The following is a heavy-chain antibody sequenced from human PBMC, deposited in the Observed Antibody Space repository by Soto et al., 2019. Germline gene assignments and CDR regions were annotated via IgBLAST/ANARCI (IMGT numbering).Heavy chain of an antibody. J-gene: IGHJ4*02. CDR3: AKDGFTAAGTQGY. D-gene: IGHD6-13*01. Sequence: QVQLVESGGGVVQPGRSLRLSCAASGFTFSSYGMHWVRQAPGKGLEWVAVISYDGSNKYYADSVKGRFTISRDNSKNTLYLQTNSLRAEDTAVYYCAKDGFTAAGTQGYWGQGTLVTVSS. V-gene: IGHV3-30*18. CDR2: ISYDGSNK. CDR1: GFTFSSYG.